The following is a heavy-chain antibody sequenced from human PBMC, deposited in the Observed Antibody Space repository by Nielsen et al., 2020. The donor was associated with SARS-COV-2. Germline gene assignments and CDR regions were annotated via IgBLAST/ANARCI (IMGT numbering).Heavy chain of an antibody. CDR3: ARESLSFGGYFYGMDV. CDR1: GFPFSDFT. Sequence: GGSLRLSCAASGFPFSDFTMHWVRQAPGKGLEWVANISYDGTNKYYADSVKGRLTFSRDNSKNTLSLQMNSLRAEDTAVYYCARESLSFGGYFYGMDVWGQGTTVTVSS. D-gene: IGHD3-10*01. J-gene: IGHJ6*02. CDR2: ISYDGTNK. V-gene: IGHV3-30-3*01.